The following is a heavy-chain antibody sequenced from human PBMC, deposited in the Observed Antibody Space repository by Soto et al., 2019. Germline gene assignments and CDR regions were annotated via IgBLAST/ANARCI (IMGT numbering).Heavy chain of an antibody. Sequence: PGGSLRLSCTASGFTFGDYAMSWFRQAPGKGLEWVGFIRSKAYGGTTEYAASVKGRFTISRDDSKSIAYLQMNSLKTEDTAVYYCTSFFFSDTTTTEIYTRSLHDALPISVQ. J-gene: IGHJ1*01. CDR3: TSFFFSDTTTTEIYTRSLHDALPISVQ. CDR1: GFTFGDYA. V-gene: IGHV3-49*03. D-gene: IGHD1-1*01. CDR2: IRSKAYGGTT.